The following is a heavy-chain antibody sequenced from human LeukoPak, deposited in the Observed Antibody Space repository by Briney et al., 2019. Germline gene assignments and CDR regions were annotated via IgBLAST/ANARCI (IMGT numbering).Heavy chain of an antibody. Sequence: GGSLRLSCAASGYSFSSFAMHWVRQAPGKGLEWVAVISYDGNNNYYADSVRGRFTISRDNSKNTVNLQVNSLRPEDTAVYYCAREQLYSGYYGLDVWGQGTTLTVSS. D-gene: IGHD2-21*01. CDR3: AREQLYSGYYGLDV. V-gene: IGHV3-30-3*01. J-gene: IGHJ6*02. CDR2: ISYDGNNN. CDR1: GYSFSSFA.